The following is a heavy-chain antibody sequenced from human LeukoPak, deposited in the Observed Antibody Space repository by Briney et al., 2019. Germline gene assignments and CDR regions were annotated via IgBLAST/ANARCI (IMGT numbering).Heavy chain of an antibody. D-gene: IGHD5-12*01. V-gene: IGHV1-46*01. J-gene: IGHJ4*02. CDR2: INPSGGST. Sequence: GASVKVSCKACGYTFTSYYMHWVRQAPGQGLEWMGIINPSGGSTSYAQKFQGRVTMTRDTSTSTVYMELSSLRSEDTAVYYCARERMSGYDFDYWGQGTLVTVSS. CDR1: GYTFTSYY. CDR3: ARERMSGYDFDY.